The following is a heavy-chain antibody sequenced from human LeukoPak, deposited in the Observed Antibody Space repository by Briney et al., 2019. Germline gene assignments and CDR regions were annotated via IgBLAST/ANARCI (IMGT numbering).Heavy chain of an antibody. D-gene: IGHD3-3*01. CDR2: IKRDGSAQ. V-gene: IGHV3-7*01. CDR3: SRVGAGEGSSYYTLDY. J-gene: IGHJ4*02. CDR1: GFTFSNYW. Sequence: SGGSLRLSCAASGFTFSNYWMSWVRQAPGKGLEWVANIKRDGSAQYYVDSVKGRFAISKDNAKNSLYLQMNSLRAEDTAVYYCSRVGAGEGSSYYTLDYWGQGTLVTVSS.